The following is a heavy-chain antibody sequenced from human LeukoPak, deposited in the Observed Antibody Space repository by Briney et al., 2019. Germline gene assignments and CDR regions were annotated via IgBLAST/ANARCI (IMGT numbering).Heavy chain of an antibody. J-gene: IGHJ4*02. V-gene: IGHV4-59*08. CDR2: ISYNGNT. Sequence: SETLSLTCTVSGGSLSSSYWSWIRQPPGKGLEWIGYISYNGNTNYNPSLKSRVTISIDTSKNQFSLKLSSVTAADTAVYYCASRNDFHDHWGQGTLVTVSS. CDR1: GGSLSSSY. CDR3: ASRNDFHDH. D-gene: IGHD2/OR15-2a*01.